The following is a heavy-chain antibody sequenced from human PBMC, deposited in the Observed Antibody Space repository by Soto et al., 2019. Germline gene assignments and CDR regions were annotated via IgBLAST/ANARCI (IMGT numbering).Heavy chain of an antibody. V-gene: IGHV5-10-1*01. CDR3: ARHSRIATPLDS. J-gene: IGHJ4*02. CDR1: GYRFTNYF. D-gene: IGHD6-6*01. CDR2: IDPSDSHT. Sequence: PGESRKISCKGSGYRFTNYFITWVRQMPGRGLEWMGRIDPSDSHTKYSPSFQGHVTISADNSITSAYLQWSSLKASDTAMYYCARHSRIATPLDSWGQGTLVTVSS.